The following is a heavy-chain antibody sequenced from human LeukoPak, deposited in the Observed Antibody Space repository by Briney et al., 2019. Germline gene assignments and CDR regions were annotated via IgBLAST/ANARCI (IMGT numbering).Heavy chain of an antibody. CDR1: GYTFTSYY. CDR2: INPSGGST. D-gene: IGHD1-7*01. Sequence: VASVTVSFKASGYTFTSYYMHWVRQAPGQGLEWMGIINPSGGSTSYAQKFQGRVTMTRDMSTSTVYMELSSLRSEDTAVSYCARSGITGTTTEYWGQGTLVTVYS. V-gene: IGHV1-46*01. J-gene: IGHJ4*02. CDR3: ARSGITGTTTEY.